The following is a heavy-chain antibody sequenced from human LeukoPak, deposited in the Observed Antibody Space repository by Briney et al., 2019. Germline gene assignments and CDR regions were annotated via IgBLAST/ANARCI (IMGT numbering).Heavy chain of an antibody. CDR2: INQDGSEK. D-gene: IGHD3-10*01. Sequence: GGSLRLSCAASGFTFNSYWMSWVRQAPGKGLEWVANINQDGSEKNYVDSVKGRFTISRDNAKKSLYLQMNSLRAEDTAVYYCARVPKGYYGSGNMVDYWGQGTLVTVSS. J-gene: IGHJ4*02. CDR3: ARVPKGYYGSGNMVDY. CDR1: GFTFNSYW. V-gene: IGHV3-7*01.